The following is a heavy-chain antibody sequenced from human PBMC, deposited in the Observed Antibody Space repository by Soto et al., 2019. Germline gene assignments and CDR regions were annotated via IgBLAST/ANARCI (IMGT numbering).Heavy chain of an antibody. Sequence: KTSETLSLTCCVTGGSINNYYWSWVRQSAGKGLEWIGRVFTTGTTDYNPSLKGRVTISVDTSKNQFSLSLRSVTAADTAIYYCSRDFNSIFDDFADMRWNFDPWGQGTLVTVSS. CDR2: VFTTGTT. J-gene: IGHJ5*02. CDR1: GGSINNYY. D-gene: IGHD3-3*02. V-gene: IGHV4-4*07. CDR3: SRDFNSIFDDFADMRWNFDP.